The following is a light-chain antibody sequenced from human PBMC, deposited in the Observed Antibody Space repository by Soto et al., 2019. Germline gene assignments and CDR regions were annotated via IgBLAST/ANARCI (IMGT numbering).Light chain of an antibody. V-gene: IGLV3-21*02. CDR2: DDA. J-gene: IGLJ1*01. Sequence: SYELTQPPSVSVAPGQTARISCGGNNIGSKGVHWYQQRPGQAPLLVVYDDADRPSGIPERFSGSNFGNAATLTISRVEAGDEADYYCQVWDSSGDQYVFEAGTKVTVL. CDR3: QVWDSSGDQYV. CDR1: NIGSKG.